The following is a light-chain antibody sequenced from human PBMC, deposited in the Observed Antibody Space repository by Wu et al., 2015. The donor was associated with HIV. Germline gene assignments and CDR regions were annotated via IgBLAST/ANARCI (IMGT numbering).Light chain of an antibody. CDR2: DAS. Sequence: DIQMTQSPSSLSASVGDRVTITCRASQTISIYLNWYHQKPGKAPKLLIYDASGLQSGVPSRFSGSGSGTDFTLTISSLQPEDFATYYCQQTYSTPDFGQGTKVEIK. CDR1: QTISIY. J-gene: IGKJ1*01. V-gene: IGKV1-39*01. CDR3: QQTYSTPD.